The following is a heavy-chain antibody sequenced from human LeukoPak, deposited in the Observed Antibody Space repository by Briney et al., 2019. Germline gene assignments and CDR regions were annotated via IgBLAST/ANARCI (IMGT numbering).Heavy chain of an antibody. J-gene: IGHJ6*03. V-gene: IGHV1-18*01. D-gene: IGHD6-13*01. CDR1: GYTFTSYG. CDR3: ARVPIAAAATTYYYYYYYMDV. Sequence: ASVKVSCKASGYTFTSYGISWVRQAPGQGREWMGWISAYNGNTNYAQKLQGRVTMTTDTSTSTDYMELRSLRSDDTAVYYCARVPIAAAATTYYYYYYYMDVWGKGTTVTVSS. CDR2: ISAYNGNT.